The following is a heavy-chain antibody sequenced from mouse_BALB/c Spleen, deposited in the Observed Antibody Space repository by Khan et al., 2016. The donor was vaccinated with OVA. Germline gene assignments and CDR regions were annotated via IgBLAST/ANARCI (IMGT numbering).Heavy chain of an antibody. V-gene: IGHV3-2*02. J-gene: IGHJ4*01. D-gene: IGHD1-1*01. CDR3: ARGNYYGYAMDY. CDR1: GYSITSNYA. CDR2: ISYSGST. Sequence: EVELVESGPGLVKPSQSLSLTCTVTGYSITSNYAWNWIRQFPGNKLEWMGYISYSGSTNYNPSLKSRISITRDTSKNPFFLQLNSLTTEDTATYYCARGNYYGYAMDYWGQGTSITVSS.